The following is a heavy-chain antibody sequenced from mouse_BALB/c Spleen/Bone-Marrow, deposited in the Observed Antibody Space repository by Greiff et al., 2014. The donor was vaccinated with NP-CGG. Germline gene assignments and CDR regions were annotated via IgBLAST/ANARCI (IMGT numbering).Heavy chain of an antibody. J-gene: IGHJ4*01. V-gene: IGHV1S81*02. D-gene: IGHD2-12*01. CDR1: GYSFTSYW. CDR3: TRSELRRGGYALDY. CDR2: ISPGNGRS. Sequence: VKLQESRAELVKPGASVKLSCKASGYSFTSYWMHWVKQRPGQGLEWIGEISPGNGRSNYNEKFKSKATLTVDKSSSTAYMQLSGLTSEDSAVYYCTRSELRRGGYALDYWGLGTSVTVSS.